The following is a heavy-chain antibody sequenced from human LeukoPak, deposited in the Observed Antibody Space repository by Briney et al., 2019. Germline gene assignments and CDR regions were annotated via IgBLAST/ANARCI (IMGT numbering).Heavy chain of an antibody. CDR2: INHSGST. D-gene: IGHD3-10*01. Sequence: SETLSLTCAVYGGSFSGYYWTWIRQPPGKGLEWTGEINHSGSTYYNPSLKSRVTISVDTSKNQFSLKLSSVTAADTAVYYCARGEPGITMVRNQPWGQGTLATVSS. J-gene: IGHJ5*02. CDR1: GGSFSGYY. V-gene: IGHV4-34*01. CDR3: ARGEPGITMVRNQP.